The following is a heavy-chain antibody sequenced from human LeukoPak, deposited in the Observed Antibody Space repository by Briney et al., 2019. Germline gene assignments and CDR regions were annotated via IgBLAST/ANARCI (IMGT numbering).Heavy chain of an antibody. CDR3: ARECMAIGFARFPIFNY. V-gene: IGHV4-59*01. CDR1: GGCISTYC. Sequence: ETLSLTCTGSGGCISTYCRGWMRQPPGKGLEWLGNVYYSGSTNYNPSLKSRVTISVDTHNNQFSLMLSSVTAADTAVYYCARECMAIGFARFPIFNYWGQGTLVTVSS. CDR2: VYYSGST. D-gene: IGHD3-3*01. J-gene: IGHJ4*02.